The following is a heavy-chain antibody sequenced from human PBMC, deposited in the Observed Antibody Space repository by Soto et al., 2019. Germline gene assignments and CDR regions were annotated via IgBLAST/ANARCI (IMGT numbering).Heavy chain of an antibody. D-gene: IGHD6-6*01. CDR2: IYNIGST. CDR3: SGGDSWHLVDY. J-gene: IGHJ4*01. V-gene: IGHV4-59*01. Sequence: PSETLSLTCTVPGDSISNNYWSWIRQPPGKGLEWIGYIYNIGSTNYNPSLKGRATMSVDTSKNQFSLTLRSVTAADTAVYFCSGGDSWHLVDYWGQGTLVTVSS. CDR1: GDSISNNY.